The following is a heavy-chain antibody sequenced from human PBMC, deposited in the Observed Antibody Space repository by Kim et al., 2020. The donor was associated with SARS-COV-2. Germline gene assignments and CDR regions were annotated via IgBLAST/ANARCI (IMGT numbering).Heavy chain of an antibody. Sequence: SETLSLTCTVSGGSISSGGYYWSWIRQHPGKGLEWIGYIYYSGSTYYNPSLKSRVTISVDTSKNQFSLKLSSVTAADTAVYYCARDNNPNDSSGWLNRVDAFDIWGQGTMVTVSS. CDR3: ARDNNPNDSSGWLNRVDAFDI. CDR2: IYYSGST. J-gene: IGHJ3*02. V-gene: IGHV4-31*03. CDR1: GGSISSGGYY. D-gene: IGHD6-19*01.